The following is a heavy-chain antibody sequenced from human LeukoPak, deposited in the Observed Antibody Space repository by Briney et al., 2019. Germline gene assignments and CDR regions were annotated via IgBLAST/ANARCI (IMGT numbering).Heavy chain of an antibody. CDR3: VKSRRVGANQRGLFDY. Sequence: GGSLRLSCIVSSFTFKTYAMTRVRQAPGKGLEWVSSVSGSGRNTFYPDSVEGRFTISRDNSKNTVYLQMNSLRADDTAVYYCVKSRRVGANQRGLFDYWGQGTLVTVSP. CDR2: VSGSGRNT. J-gene: IGHJ4*02. V-gene: IGHV3-23*01. CDR1: SFTFKTYA. D-gene: IGHD1-26*01.